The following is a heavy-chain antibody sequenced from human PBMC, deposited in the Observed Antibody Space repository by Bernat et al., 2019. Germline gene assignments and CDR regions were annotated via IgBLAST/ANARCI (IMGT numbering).Heavy chain of an antibody. Sequence: QVQLQESGPGLVKPSQTLSLTCTVSGGSISSGGYYWSWIRQHPAKGLEWIGYIYYSGSTYYNPSLKSRVTISVDTSKNQFSLKLSSVTAADTAVYYCARGGDDRMEFDYWGQGTLVTVSS. D-gene: IGHD3-22*01. J-gene: IGHJ4*02. CDR1: GGSISSGGYY. V-gene: IGHV4-31*03. CDR2: IYYSGST. CDR3: ARGGDDRMEFDY.